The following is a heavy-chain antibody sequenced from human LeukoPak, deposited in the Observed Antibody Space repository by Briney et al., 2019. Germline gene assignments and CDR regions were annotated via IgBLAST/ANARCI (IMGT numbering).Heavy chain of an antibody. J-gene: IGHJ4*02. CDR1: GGTFSSYA. CDR3: ARVGGRYSPLGY. Sequence: ASVKVSCKASGGTFSSYAISWVRQAPGQGLEWMGGIIPIFGTANYAQKFQGRVTITTDESTSTAYMELSSLRAEDTAVYYCARVGGRYSPLGYWGQGTLVTVSS. V-gene: IGHV1-69*05. D-gene: IGHD3-16*02. CDR2: IIPIFGTA.